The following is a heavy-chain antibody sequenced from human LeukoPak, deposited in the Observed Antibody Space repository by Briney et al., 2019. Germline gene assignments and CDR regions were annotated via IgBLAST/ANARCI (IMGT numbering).Heavy chain of an antibody. V-gene: IGHV4-39*01. D-gene: IGHD1-7*01. Sequence: AETLSLTCIAPGRSISSSGYDWGWVRQPPRKRLEWVASIFYSGTTYYNPSLKSRLTISIDTSKKQFSLKLDSLTAADTAVYYCARHKGAGTPNYDGMDVWGQGTTVTVSS. CDR2: IFYSGTT. CDR3: ARHKGAGTPNYDGMDV. J-gene: IGHJ6*02. CDR1: GRSISSSGYD.